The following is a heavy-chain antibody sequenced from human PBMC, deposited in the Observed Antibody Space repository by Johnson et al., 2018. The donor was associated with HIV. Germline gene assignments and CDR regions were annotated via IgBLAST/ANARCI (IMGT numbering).Heavy chain of an antibody. CDR3: TTAVLGIGGPPV. Sequence: VQLVESGGGLVKPGGSLRLSCAASGFTFSNAWMSWVRQAPGKGLEWVGRIKSKTDGGTTDYAAPVKGRFTIPRDDSKNTLYLQRNSLKTEDPAVYYCTTAVLGIGGPPVWGQGTMVTVSS. CDR1: GFTFSNAW. V-gene: IGHV3-15*01. J-gene: IGHJ3*01. D-gene: IGHD2-15*01. CDR2: IKSKTDGGTT.